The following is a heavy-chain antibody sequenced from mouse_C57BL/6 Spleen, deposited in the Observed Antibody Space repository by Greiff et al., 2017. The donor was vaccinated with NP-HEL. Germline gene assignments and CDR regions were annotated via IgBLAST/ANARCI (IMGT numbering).Heavy chain of an antibody. CDR1: GYTFTDYY. V-gene: IGHV1-19*01. J-gene: IGHJ2*01. CDR2: INPYNGGT. D-gene: IGHD1-1*01. Sequence: EVQLQQSGPVLVKPGASVKMSCKASGYTFTDYYMNWVKQSHGKSLEWIGVINPYNGGTSYNQKFKGKATLTVDKSSSTAYMELNSLTSEDSAVYYCARTGITTVVEDYFDYWGQGTTLTVSS. CDR3: ARTGITTVVEDYFDY.